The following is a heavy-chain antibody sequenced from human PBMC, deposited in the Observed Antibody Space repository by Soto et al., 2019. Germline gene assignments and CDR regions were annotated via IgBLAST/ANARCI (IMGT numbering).Heavy chain of an antibody. CDR1: GFTFSSYA. CDR3: ARDTSSSGWFPTYHYYYGMDV. V-gene: IGHV3-30-3*01. CDR2: ISYDGSNK. D-gene: IGHD6-19*01. Sequence: GGSLRLSCAASGFTFSSYAMHWVRQAPGKGLEWVAVISYDGSNKYYADSVKGRFTISRDNSKNTLYLQMNSLRAEDTAVYYCARDTSSSGWFPTYHYYYGMDVWGQGTTVTVSS. J-gene: IGHJ6*02.